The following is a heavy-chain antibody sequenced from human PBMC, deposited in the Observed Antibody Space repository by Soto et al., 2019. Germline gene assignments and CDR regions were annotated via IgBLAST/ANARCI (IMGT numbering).Heavy chain of an antibody. CDR3: ARDLDYSNYFAFDI. D-gene: IGHD4-4*01. V-gene: IGHV3-11*01. CDR2: ISSSGSTI. CDR1: GFTFSDYY. J-gene: IGHJ3*02. Sequence: GESLKISCAASGFTFSDYYMSWIRQAPGKGLEWVSYISSSGSTIYYADSVKGRFTISRDNAKNSLYLQMNSLRAEDTAVYYCARDLDYSNYFAFDIWGQGTMVTVSS.